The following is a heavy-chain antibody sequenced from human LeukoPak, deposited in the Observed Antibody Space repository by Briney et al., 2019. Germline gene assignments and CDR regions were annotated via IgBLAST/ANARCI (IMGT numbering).Heavy chain of an antibody. V-gene: IGHV4-39*01. D-gene: IGHD1-7*01. Sequence: PSETLSLTCTVSGGSISNSYYWGWIRQPPGKGLEWIGSIYYSGSTYYNPSLKSRVTISVDTSKNQFSLKLSSVTAADTAVYYCARYDRNYSTMYYFDYWGQGTLVTVSS. CDR2: IYYSGST. CDR3: ARYDRNYSTMYYFDY. J-gene: IGHJ4*02. CDR1: GGSISNSYY.